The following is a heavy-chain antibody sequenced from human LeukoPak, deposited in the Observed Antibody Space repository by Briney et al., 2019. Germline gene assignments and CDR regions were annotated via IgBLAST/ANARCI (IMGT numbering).Heavy chain of an antibody. V-gene: IGHV1-18*01. CDR3: ARDCSTSCYWFDP. CDR2: ISGYGGNT. D-gene: IGHD2-2*01. Sequence: ASVKVSCKASGYTFTTYGISWVRQAPGQGLEWMGWISGYGGNTKYAQKLQGRVTMTTDTSTSTAYMELRSLRSDDTAVYYCARDCSTSCYWFDPWGQGTLVTVAS. CDR1: GYTFTTYG. J-gene: IGHJ5*02.